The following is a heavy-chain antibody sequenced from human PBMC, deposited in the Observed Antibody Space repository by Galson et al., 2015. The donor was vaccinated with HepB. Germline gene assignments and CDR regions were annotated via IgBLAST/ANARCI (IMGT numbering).Heavy chain of an antibody. J-gene: IGHJ6*02. Sequence: SVKVSCKASGYTFTSYGISWVRQAPGQGLEWMGWISAYNGNTNYAQKLQGRVTMTTDTSTSTAYMELRSLRSDDTAVYYCAREVVVAATGRPSHGMDVWGQGTTVTVSS. CDR3: AREVVVAATGRPSHGMDV. D-gene: IGHD2-15*01. CDR1: GYTFTSYG. V-gene: IGHV1-18*04. CDR2: ISAYNGNT.